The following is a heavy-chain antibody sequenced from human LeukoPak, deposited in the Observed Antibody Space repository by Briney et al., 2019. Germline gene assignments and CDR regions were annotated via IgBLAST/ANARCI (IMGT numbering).Heavy chain of an antibody. CDR3: AKGDGGYYPWYYTDV. J-gene: IGHJ6*03. CDR2: IRYDGSNK. CDR1: GFTFSSFG. Sequence: PGGSLRLSCAASGFTFSSFGMHWVRQAPGKGLEWVAFIRYDGSNKYYADSVKGRFTISRDNSKNTLYLQMNSLRAEDTAVYYCAKGDGGYYPWYYTDVWGKGTTVTISS. V-gene: IGHV3-30*02. D-gene: IGHD3-22*01.